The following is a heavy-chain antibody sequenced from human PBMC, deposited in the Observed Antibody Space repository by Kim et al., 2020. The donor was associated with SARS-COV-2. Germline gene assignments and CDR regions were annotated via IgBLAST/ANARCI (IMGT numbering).Heavy chain of an antibody. V-gene: IGHV4-59*01. CDR1: GGSISSYY. Sequence: SETLSLTCTVSGGSISSYYCCWSWHPPGKGLERVGYIYYSWSTNYNPSLKSKVRITIYTSTNKFSFTLRPVSAAATDASYCARANRYGDHYFCYW. CDR2: IYYSWST. D-gene: IGHD5-18*01. J-gene: IGHJ4*01. CDR3: ARANRYGDHYFCY.